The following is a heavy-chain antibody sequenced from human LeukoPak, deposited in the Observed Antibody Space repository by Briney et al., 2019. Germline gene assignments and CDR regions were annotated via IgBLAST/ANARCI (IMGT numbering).Heavy chain of an antibody. J-gene: IGHJ4*02. CDR2: ISGSGGTT. CDR1: GFTFSSDW. D-gene: IGHD3-22*01. CDR3: AKDLHYYDSSGTFDY. V-gene: IGHV3-NL1*01. Sequence: QPGRSLRLSCAASGFTFSSDWMHWVRQAPGKGLEWVAVISGSGGTTYYADSVKGRFTISRDNSKNTLYLQMNSLRAEDTAVYYCAKDLHYYDSSGTFDYWGQGTLVTVSS.